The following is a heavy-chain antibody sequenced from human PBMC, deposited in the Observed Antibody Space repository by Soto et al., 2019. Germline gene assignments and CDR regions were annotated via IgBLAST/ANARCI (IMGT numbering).Heavy chain of an antibody. J-gene: IGHJ4*02. CDR2: IYHSGST. D-gene: IGHD6-19*01. CDR3: ARAVYSSGPVALGH. V-gene: IGHV4-30-2*01. Sequence: QLQLQESGSGLVKPSQTLSLTCAVSGGSISSGGSSWNWNRQPPGKGLEWIGYIYHSGSTYYNPSLKSRVTITVDRSKKQFSLKLTSVTAADTAVYYCARAVYSSGPVALGHWGQGTLVTVSS. CDR1: GGSISSGGSS.